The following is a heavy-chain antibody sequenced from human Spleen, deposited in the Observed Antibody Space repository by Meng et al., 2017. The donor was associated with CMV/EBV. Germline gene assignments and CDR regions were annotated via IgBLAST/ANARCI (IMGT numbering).Heavy chain of an antibody. D-gene: IGHD3-3*01. CDR1: GGSFSGYY. Sequence: SETLSLTCAVYGGSFSGYYWSWIRQHPGKGLEWIGYIYYSGSTYYNPSLKSRVTISVDTSKNQFSLKLSSVTAADTAVYYCARGGGYYDFWSGHSAYGMDVWGQGTTVTVSS. V-gene: IGHV4-31*11. CDR2: IYYSGST. J-gene: IGHJ6*02. CDR3: ARGGGYYDFWSGHSAYGMDV.